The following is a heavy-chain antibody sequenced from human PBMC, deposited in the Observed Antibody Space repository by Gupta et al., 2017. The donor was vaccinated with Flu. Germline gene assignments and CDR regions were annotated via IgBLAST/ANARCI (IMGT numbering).Heavy chain of an antibody. D-gene: IGHD3-3*01. J-gene: IGHJ5*02. CDR1: GFTFSSYS. CDR2: ISSSSSYI. CDR3: ARDRRRFLEWLWAVPWFDP. Sequence: EVQLVESGVGMVKPGGSLRLSCSASGFTFSSYSVTWVRQSPGTGLECVSSISSSSSYIDYADSGKGRFTISRDNAKNSLYLQMNSLRAEDTAVYYCARDRRRFLEWLWAVPWFDPGGQGTLVTVSS. V-gene: IGHV3-21*01.